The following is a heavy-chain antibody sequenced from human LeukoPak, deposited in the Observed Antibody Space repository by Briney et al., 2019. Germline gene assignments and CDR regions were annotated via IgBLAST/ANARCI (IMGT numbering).Heavy chain of an antibody. CDR1: GGSISSYY. CDR3: ARLPARGRFSSGYHPFGR. CDR2: IYTSGST. V-gene: IGHV4-4*09. J-gene: IGHJ4*02. Sequence: SETLSLTCTVSGGSISSYYWSWIRQPPGKGLEWIGYIYTSGSTNYNPSLKSRVTISVDTSKNQFSLKLSSVTAADTAVYYCARLPARGRFSSGYHPFGRWGQGTLVTVSS. D-gene: IGHD3-22*01.